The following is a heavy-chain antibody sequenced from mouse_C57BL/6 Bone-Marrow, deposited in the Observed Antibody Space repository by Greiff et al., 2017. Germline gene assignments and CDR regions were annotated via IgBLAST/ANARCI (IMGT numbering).Heavy chain of an antibody. CDR2: IWRGGST. V-gene: IGHV2-5*01. CDR1: GFSLTRYG. Sequence: QVQLQQSGPGLVQPSQSLSITCTVSGFSLTRYGVHWVRQSPGTGLEWMGVIWRGGSTDYNAAFMSRLSITMDNSTSQVFFNMSRLQADDTAIYYCAIGAYWGQGTLVTVSS. D-gene: IGHD3-1*01. J-gene: IGHJ3*01. CDR3: AIGAY.